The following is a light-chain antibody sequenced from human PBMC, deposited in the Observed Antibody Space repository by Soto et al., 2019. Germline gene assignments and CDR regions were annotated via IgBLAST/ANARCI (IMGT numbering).Light chain of an antibody. CDR1: QSVSSN. V-gene: IGKV3-15*01. J-gene: IGKJ4*01. CDR3: QQYNNWPLT. CDR2: GAS. Sequence: EIVMTQSPATLSVSPGERATLSCRASQSVSSNLAWYQQKPGQAPSLLIYGASTRATGIPARFSGSGSGTEFTLTISSLQSGDFAVYYCQQYNNWPLTFGGGTKVEIK.